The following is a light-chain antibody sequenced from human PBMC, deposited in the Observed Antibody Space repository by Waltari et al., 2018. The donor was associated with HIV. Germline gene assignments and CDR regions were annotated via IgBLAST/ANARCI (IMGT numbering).Light chain of an antibody. CDR1: TSNIETEA. J-gene: IGLJ3*02. CDR3: VSYDSRLDERL. Sequence: QSVLTQPTSVSGTPGQTVTISCSGSTSNIETEALLWYQQLPGTAPKLIIYRNYKRPSGVSDRFSCSKSVASASLVISGLRSEDEAHYYCVSYDSRLDERLFGGGTKLTVL. CDR2: RNY. V-gene: IGLV1-47*01.